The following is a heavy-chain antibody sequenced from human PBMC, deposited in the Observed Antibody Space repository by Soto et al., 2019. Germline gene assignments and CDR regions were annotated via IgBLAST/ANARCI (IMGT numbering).Heavy chain of an antibody. V-gene: IGHV1-18*01. CDR1: GYRFETYA. Sequence: QVQLVQSGAEVKKPGASVKVYCKSSGYRFETYAMNWVRQAPGQGLEWMGWTSSYNIDTFYAHKFQDRVSMTTDPSEGTAYMELRSLSSDDTAVYYCARVHGVIIGAMAVWGQGTAVTVSS. J-gene: IGHJ6*02. CDR2: TSSYNIDT. D-gene: IGHD3-3*01. CDR3: ARVHGVIIGAMAV.